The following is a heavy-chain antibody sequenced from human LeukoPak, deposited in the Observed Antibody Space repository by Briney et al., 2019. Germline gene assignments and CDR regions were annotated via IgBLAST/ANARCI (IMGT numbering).Heavy chain of an antibody. Sequence: GRSLRLSCAASGFDFGDYAMHWVRQAPGKGLEWVSSISWNSSKIYYADSVKGRFSISRDNDKNSFYLHMNSLTVEATALYYCAKVVVWTTAFDSWGQGTMVTVSS. CDR2: ISWNSSKI. D-gene: IGHD1-1*01. J-gene: IGHJ3*02. CDR1: GFDFGDYA. V-gene: IGHV3-9*01. CDR3: AKVVVWTTAFDS.